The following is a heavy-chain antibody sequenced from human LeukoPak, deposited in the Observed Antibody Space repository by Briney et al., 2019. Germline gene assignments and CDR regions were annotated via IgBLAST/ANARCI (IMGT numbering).Heavy chain of an antibody. Sequence: PPGGSLRLSCAASGFTFSSYGMHWVRQAPGKGLEWVAVISYDGSNKYYADSVKGRFTISRDNSKNTLYLQMNSLRAEDTAVYYCARDLRGSYLGYWGQGTLVTVSS. J-gene: IGHJ4*02. V-gene: IGHV3-30*03. CDR3: ARDLRGSYLGY. CDR2: ISYDGSNK. CDR1: GFTFSSYG. D-gene: IGHD3-16*01.